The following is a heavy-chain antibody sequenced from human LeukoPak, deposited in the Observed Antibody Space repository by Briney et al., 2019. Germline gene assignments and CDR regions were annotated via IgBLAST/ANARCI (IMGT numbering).Heavy chain of an antibody. Sequence: GGSLRLSCEVSGFTFSSHAMSWVRQALGKGLEWVSAISGDGGGTYYADSVKGRFTISRENSKNTLYLQMNSLRAEDTAVYYCAKGTMDGGQYYYDSSGGQGTLVTVSS. D-gene: IGHD3-22*01. CDR1: GFTFSSHA. J-gene: IGHJ4*02. CDR2: ISGDGGGT. V-gene: IGHV3-23*01. CDR3: AKGTMDGGQYYYDSS.